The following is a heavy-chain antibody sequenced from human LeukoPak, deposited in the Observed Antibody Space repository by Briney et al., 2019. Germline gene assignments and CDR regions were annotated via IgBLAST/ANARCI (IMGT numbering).Heavy chain of an antibody. J-gene: IGHJ5*02. D-gene: IGHD3-10*01. V-gene: IGHV3-7*01. CDR1: GFTFSASW. CDR2: IRKDGSDK. CDR3: LQYDSGST. Sequence: GGSLRLSCTTSGFTFSASWMSWVRQAPGKGREWVASIRKDGSDKYYVDSVKGRFTVSRDNAKNSLYLQMNSLRVEDTAVYYCLQYDSGSTWGQGNLVTVSS.